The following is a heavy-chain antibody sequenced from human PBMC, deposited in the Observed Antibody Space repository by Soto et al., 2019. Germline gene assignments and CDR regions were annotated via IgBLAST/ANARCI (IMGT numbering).Heavy chain of an antibody. CDR3: ARDAPGYCSGGSCYDYWTI. Sequence: GGSLRLSCAASGFTFSSYSMNWVRQAPGKGLEWVSYISSSSSTIYYADSVKGRFTISRDNAKNSLYLQMNSLRAEDTAVYYCARDAPGYCSGGSCYDYWTIWGQGTMVTVSS. V-gene: IGHV3-48*01. CDR1: GFTFSSYS. D-gene: IGHD2-15*01. J-gene: IGHJ3*02. CDR2: ISSSSSTI.